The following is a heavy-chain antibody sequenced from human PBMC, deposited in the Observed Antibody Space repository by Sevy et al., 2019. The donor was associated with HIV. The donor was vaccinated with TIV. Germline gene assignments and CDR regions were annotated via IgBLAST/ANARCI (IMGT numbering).Heavy chain of an antibody. J-gene: IGHJ5*02. CDR1: DGSFSGYY. D-gene: IGHD2-2*01. CDR2: INESGIT. CDR3: ARSPPVVVVPGAPSWFDP. Sequence: SETLFLTCGVHDGSFSGYYWNWIRQLPGKGLEWIGEINESGITYYNPSLKSRVTISVDTSKKQFSLKLNSVTAADTAVYFCARSPPVVVVPGAPSWFDPWGQGTLVTVSS. V-gene: IGHV4-34*01.